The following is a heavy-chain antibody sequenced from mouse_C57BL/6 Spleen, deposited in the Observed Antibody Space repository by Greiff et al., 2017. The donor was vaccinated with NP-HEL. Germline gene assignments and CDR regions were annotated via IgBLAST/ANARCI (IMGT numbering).Heavy chain of an antibody. CDR3: ARILSYGFAY. Sequence: QVTLKESGPGILQSSQTLSLTCSFSGFSLSTSGMGVSWIRQPSGKGLEWLAHIYWDDDKRYNPSLKSRLTISKDTSRNQVFLKITSVDTADTATYYCARILSYGFAYWGQGTLVTVSA. V-gene: IGHV8-12*01. CDR1: GFSLSTSGMG. J-gene: IGHJ3*01. D-gene: IGHD1-1*01. CDR2: IYWDDDK.